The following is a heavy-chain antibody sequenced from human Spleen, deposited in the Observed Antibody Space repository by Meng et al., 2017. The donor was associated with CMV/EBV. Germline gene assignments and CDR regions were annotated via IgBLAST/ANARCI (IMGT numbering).Heavy chain of an antibody. D-gene: IGHD3-3*01. V-gene: IGHV3-20*01. Sequence: GESLKISCAASGFTFDDYGMSWVRQAPGKGPEWVSGINWNGGSTGYADSVKGRFTISRDNAKNSLYLQMNSLRAEDTALYHCLRDYDFWSRGGYWGQGMLVTVSS. J-gene: IGHJ4*02. CDR3: LRDYDFWSRGGY. CDR1: GFTFDDYG. CDR2: INWNGGST.